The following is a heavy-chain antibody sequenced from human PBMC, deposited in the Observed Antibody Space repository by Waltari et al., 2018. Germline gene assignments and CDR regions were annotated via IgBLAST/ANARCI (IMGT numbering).Heavy chain of an antibody. J-gene: IGHJ4*02. CDR3: SRGTDAYKSGNY. V-gene: IGHV4-34*01. CDR1: GETFSGYY. Sequence: QVQLQQWGAGLLKPSETLSLTCAVYGETFSGYYWIWTRHSPGKGLEWIGEIHPSGNIHYIPSLKSRLSISGDASKIQFSLKLNSMTAADTAVYYCSRGTDAYKSGNYWGQGTLVSVSS. CDR2: IHPSGNI. D-gene: IGHD3-10*01.